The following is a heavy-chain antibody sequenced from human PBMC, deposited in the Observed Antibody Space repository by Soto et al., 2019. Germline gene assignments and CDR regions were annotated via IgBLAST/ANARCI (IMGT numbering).Heavy chain of an antibody. CDR1: GFTFANAW. CDR2: VRSKADGGTT. Sequence: EVQLVESGGGLVKPGGSLRLSCAASGFTFANAWMSWVRQAPGKGLEWVGRVRSKADGGTTDYAAPVKGRFTISRDDSEDTLYLQMNSLKIDDTAVYYCRRDCVYPVLWGQGTLVTVSS. D-gene: IGHD2-21*02. J-gene: IGHJ4*02. V-gene: IGHV3-15*01. CDR3: RRDCVYPVL.